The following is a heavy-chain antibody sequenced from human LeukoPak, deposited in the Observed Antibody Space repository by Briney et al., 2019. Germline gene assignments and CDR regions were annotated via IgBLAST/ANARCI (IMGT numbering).Heavy chain of an antibody. CDR2: IIHGGSA. D-gene: IGHD2-15*01. CDR3: ARVGYCSGGSCSREVDY. Sequence: SETLSLTCAVYGGSFSGYYWSWIRQSPGKGLEWIGEIIHGGSANYNPSLKSRVTISIDASKSQFSLKLTSVTAADTTVYYCARVGYCSGGSCSREVDYWGQGTLVTVSS. V-gene: IGHV4-34*12. J-gene: IGHJ4*02. CDR1: GGSFSGYY.